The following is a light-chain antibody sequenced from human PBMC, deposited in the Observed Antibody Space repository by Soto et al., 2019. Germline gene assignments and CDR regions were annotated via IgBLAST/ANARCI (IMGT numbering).Light chain of an antibody. V-gene: IGLV2-14*01. Sequence: QSVLTQPASVSGSPGQSITVSCTGTSSDVGLYDYVSWYQQHPGKSPKLIVYELSHRPSGVASRFSGSKSGNTASLTISGLQTEDEADYYCSSYTTVFTYVFGTGTKVTVL. CDR3: SSYTTVFTYV. CDR2: ELS. J-gene: IGLJ1*01. CDR1: SSDVGLYDY.